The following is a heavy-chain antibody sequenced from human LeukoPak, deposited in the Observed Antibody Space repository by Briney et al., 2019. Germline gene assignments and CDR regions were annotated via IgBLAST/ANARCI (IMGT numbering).Heavy chain of an antibody. CDR2: IDWDDDK. J-gene: IGHJ6*02. CDR1: GFSLSTSGMC. V-gene: IGHV2-70*17. Sequence: ESGPTLVNPTQTLTXTCTFSGFSLSTSGMCVSWIHQPPGKALEWLARIDWDDDKFYSTSLKTRLTISKDTSKNQVALTMTNMDPVDTATYYCARIRSQLGYGMDVWGQGTTVTVSS. CDR3: ARIRSQLGYGMDV. D-gene: IGHD6-13*01.